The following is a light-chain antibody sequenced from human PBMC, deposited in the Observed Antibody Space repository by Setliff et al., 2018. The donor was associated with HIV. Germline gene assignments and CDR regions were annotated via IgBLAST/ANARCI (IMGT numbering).Light chain of an antibody. J-gene: IGLJ3*02. V-gene: IGLV2-14*01. CDR1: SSDVGGYNY. Sequence: QSALTQPASVSGSPGQSITISCTGTSSDVGGYNYVSWYQQHPGKAPKLMIYEVSNRPSGVSNRFSGSKSGNTASLTISGLQAEDEADYYCSSYTSSRSRVFGGGTKGTV. CDR2: EVS. CDR3: SSYTSSRSRV.